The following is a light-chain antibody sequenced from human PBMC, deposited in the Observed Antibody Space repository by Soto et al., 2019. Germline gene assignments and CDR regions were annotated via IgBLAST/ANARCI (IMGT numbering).Light chain of an antibody. CDR2: DVS. CDR1: QSVTKY. V-gene: IGKV3-11*01. J-gene: IGKJ5*01. Sequence: EVVLTQSPATLSLSPGERATLSCRASQSVTKYLAWYQQKPGQALRLLIYDVSKRATGIPARFSGSGSETDFTLTISSLEPGDFAVYYCQQRHMWPITFGQGTRLEIK. CDR3: QQRHMWPIT.